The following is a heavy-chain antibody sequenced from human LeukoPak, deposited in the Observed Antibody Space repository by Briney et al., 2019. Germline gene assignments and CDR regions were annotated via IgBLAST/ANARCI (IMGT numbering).Heavy chain of an antibody. V-gene: IGHV3-21*01. CDR3: ARDLPGVVPAAIGRNDYYYYMDV. J-gene: IGHJ6*03. CDR1: GFTFSSYS. Sequence: GGSLRLSCAASGFTFSSYSMNWVRQAPGKGLEWVSSISSSSSYIYYADSVKGRFTISRDNAKNSLYLQMNSLRAEDTAVYYCARDLPGVVPAAIGRNDYYYYMDVWGKGTTVTVSS. D-gene: IGHD2-2*01. CDR2: ISSSSSYI.